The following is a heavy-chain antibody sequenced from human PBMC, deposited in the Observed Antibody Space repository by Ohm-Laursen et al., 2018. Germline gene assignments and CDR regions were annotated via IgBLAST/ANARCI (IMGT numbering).Heavy chain of an antibody. D-gene: IGHD1-26*01. V-gene: IGHV3-21*06. Sequence: SLRPSCAASGFTFSSYSVTWVRQAPGKGLEWVSSIRSSTSQTSYADSVKGRFTISRDNPKNSLYLQMNGLRVEDTALYYFARPGAGGRAVDYWGQGSRVTVSS. J-gene: IGHJ4*02. CDR1: GFTFSSYS. CDR2: IRSSTSQT. CDR3: ARPGAGGRAVDY.